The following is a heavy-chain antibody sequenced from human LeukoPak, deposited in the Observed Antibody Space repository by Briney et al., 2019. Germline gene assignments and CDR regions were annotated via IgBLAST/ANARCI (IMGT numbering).Heavy chain of an antibody. V-gene: IGHV3-23*01. CDR2: ISGSGGST. Sequence: PGVSLRLSCAASGFTFSSYAMSWVRQGPGKGLEWVSAISGSGGSTYYADSVKGRFTISRDNSKNTLYLQMNSLRAEDTAVYYCAKRSDFDWLLDIDYWGQGTLVTVSS. D-gene: IGHD3-9*01. J-gene: IGHJ4*02. CDR1: GFTFSSYA. CDR3: AKRSDFDWLLDIDY.